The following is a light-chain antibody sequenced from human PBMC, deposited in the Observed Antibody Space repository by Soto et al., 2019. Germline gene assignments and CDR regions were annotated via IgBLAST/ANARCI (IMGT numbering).Light chain of an antibody. Sequence: DILMTQSPSSLSASVGDRYTITCRASQRISSYLNWYQQKPGKXPNXXIWDASTLLSGVPSRFSGSGSGTDFTLNISSLQPEDGATYFGQQTYTPTRTFGQGTKVDIK. J-gene: IGKJ1*01. V-gene: IGKV1-39*01. CDR1: QRISSY. CDR2: DAS. CDR3: QQTYTPTRT.